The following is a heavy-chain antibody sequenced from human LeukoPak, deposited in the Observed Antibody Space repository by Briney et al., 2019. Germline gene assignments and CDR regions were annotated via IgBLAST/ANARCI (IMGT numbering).Heavy chain of an antibody. V-gene: IGHV4-4*07. D-gene: IGHD4-17*01. CDR3: ARDIVYLIDEDYG. CDR1: GSSFNTYY. Sequence: SETLSLTCSVSGSSFNTYYWSWIRQPAGKALEWIGRIHTSGTADYSPSLQSRVTISVDMSKKEFSLKLTSVTAADTAVYYCARDIVYLIDEDYGWGQGILVTVSS. CDR2: IHTSGTA. J-gene: IGHJ4*02.